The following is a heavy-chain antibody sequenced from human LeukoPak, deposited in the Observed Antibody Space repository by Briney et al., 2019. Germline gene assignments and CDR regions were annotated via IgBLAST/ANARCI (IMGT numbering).Heavy chain of an antibody. J-gene: IGHJ4*02. CDR2: IYTSGST. CDR1: GGSFSGYY. Sequence: SETLSLTCAVYGGSFSGYYWSWIRQPAGKGLEWIGRIYTSGSTNYNPSLKSRVTMSVDTSKNQFSLKLSSVTAADTAVYYCARARRGPWASSSWLNLEFDYWGQGTLVTVSS. V-gene: IGHV4-59*10. CDR3: ARARRGPWASSSWLNLEFDY. D-gene: IGHD6-13*01.